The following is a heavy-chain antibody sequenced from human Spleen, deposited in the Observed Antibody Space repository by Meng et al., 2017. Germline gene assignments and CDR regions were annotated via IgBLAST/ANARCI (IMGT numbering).Heavy chain of an antibody. CDR1: GFILSSDW. D-gene: IGHD4-23*01. CDR3: ARDETDGGVDY. V-gene: IGHV3-7*01. J-gene: IGHJ4*02. Sequence: GESLKISCSGSGFILSSDWMTWVRQAPGKGLEWVANIKYDGSEKYYVDSVKGRFTISRDNAKNSLYLQMNSLRAEDTAVYYCARDETDGGVDYWGQGTLVTVSS. CDR2: IKYDGSEK.